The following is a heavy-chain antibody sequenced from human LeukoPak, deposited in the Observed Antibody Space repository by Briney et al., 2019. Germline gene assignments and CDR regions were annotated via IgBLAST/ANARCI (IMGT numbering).Heavy chain of an antibody. V-gene: IGHV4-30-4*01. CDR1: GGSISSGDYY. CDR3: ARLYYYDSSGYWIDY. D-gene: IGHD3-22*01. Sequence: PSETLPLTCTVSGGSISSGDYYWSWIRQPPGKGLEWIGYIYYSGSTYYNPSLKSRVTISVDTSKNQFSLKLSSVTAADTAVYYCARLYYYDSSGYWIDYWGQGTLVTVSS. J-gene: IGHJ4*02. CDR2: IYYSGST.